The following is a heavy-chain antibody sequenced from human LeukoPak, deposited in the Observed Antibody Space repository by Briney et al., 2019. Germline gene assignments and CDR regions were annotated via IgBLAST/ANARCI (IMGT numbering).Heavy chain of an antibody. D-gene: IGHD6-19*01. J-gene: IGHJ4*02. CDR1: GFTFSSYG. CDR3: AREGRIAVADQNTYFDY. CDR2: IWYDGSNK. Sequence: PGGSLRLSCAASGFTFSSYGMHWVRQAPGKGLEWVAVIWYDGSNKYYADSVKGRFTISRDNSKNTLYLQMNSLRAEDTAVYYCAREGRIAVADQNTYFDYWGQGTLVTVSS. V-gene: IGHV3-33*01.